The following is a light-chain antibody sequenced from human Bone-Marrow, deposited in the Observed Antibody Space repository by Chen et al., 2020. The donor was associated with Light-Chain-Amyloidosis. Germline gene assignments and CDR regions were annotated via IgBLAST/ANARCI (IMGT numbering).Light chain of an antibody. V-gene: IGLV3-21*02. J-gene: IGLJ3*02. CDR1: NIGSTS. Sequence: YVLTQPSSVSVAPGQTATTACGGDNIGSTSVHWYQQTPGQAPLVDVYDDSDRPSWIPERLSAYKAGTSVNLSISRVEAGDWADYYCQVSYRGLERTVFGGGTKLTV. CDR3: QVSYRGLERTV. CDR2: DDS.